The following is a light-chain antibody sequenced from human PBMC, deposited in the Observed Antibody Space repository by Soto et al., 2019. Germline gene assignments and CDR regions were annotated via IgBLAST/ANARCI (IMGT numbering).Light chain of an antibody. CDR3: ASWDDTLTGHVA. V-gene: IGLV1-40*01. J-gene: IGLJ2*01. CDR2: KNN. Sequence: QSVLTQPPSVSGAPGQRVTISCTGSNSNIGAGYDVHWYQQLPGTAPKLLIYKNNQRPSGVPARFSGSKSGTSASLDISGLQSDDEADYYCASWDDTLTGHVAFGGGTKLTVL. CDR1: NSNIGAGYD.